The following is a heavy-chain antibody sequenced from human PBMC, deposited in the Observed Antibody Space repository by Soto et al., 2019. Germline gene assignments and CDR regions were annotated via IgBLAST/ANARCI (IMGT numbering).Heavy chain of an antibody. CDR2: MSPNSGNT. CDR3: ARARPLPLIAVVPAAILDY. J-gene: IGHJ4*02. V-gene: IGHV1-8*01. Sequence: ASVKVSCKASGYTFTSYDFNWVRQATGQGLEWMGWMSPNSGNTGYAQKFQGRVTMTRNTSISTAYMELSSLRSEDTAVYYCARARPLPLIAVVPAAILDYWGQGTLVTVSS. D-gene: IGHD2-2*01. CDR1: GYTFTSYD.